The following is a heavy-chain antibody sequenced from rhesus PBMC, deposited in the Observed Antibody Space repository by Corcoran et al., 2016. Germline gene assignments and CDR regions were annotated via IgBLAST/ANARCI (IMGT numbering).Heavy chain of an antibody. Sequence: EVQLVESGGGLAKPGGSLRLSCAASGVTSCSYWMNWVRQTPGKGLEWISAVNSGGDTTYYADSVKDRLTISRDNSKNTVSLQMNSLRAEDTAVYYCATTYSSGWPFDYWGRGVLVTVSS. CDR2: VNSGGDTT. V-gene: IGHV3S42*01. J-gene: IGHJ4*01. CDR1: GVTSCSYW. D-gene: IGHD6-31*01. CDR3: ATTYSSGWPFDY.